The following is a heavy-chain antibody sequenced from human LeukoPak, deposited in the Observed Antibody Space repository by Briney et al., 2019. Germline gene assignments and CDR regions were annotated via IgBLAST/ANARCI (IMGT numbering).Heavy chain of an antibody. CDR2: IYYNGNT. CDR1: DGSINSYY. Sequence: PSETLSLTCSVSDGSINSYYWNWIRRPPGKGLEWIGYIYYNGNTNYSPSLKSRVTMSVDTSKNLFSLKVSSVAAADTAVYYCARGRSNYYGMDVWGQGTTVTVSS. D-gene: IGHD1-26*01. CDR3: ARGRSNYYGMDV. J-gene: IGHJ6*02. V-gene: IGHV4-59*01.